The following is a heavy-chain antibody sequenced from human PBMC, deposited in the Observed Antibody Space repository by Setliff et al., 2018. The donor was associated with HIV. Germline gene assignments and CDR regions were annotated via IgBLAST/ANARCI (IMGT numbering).Heavy chain of an antibody. CDR3: ARGRFRAVAGTGGRGWFDP. V-gene: IGHV1-2*02. Sequence: ASVKVSCKASGYTFTSYYLHWLRQAPGQGLEWMGISYPSDGRTQYAQKFQGRVTMTRDTSISTAYMELSRLRSDDTAVYYCARGRFRAVAGTGGRGWFDPWGQGTLVTVSS. CDR2: SYPSDGRT. D-gene: IGHD6-19*01. J-gene: IGHJ5*02. CDR1: GYTFTSYY.